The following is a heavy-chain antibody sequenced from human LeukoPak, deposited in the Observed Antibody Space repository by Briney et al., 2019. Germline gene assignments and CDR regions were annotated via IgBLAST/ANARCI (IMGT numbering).Heavy chain of an antibody. V-gene: IGHV1-18*01. D-gene: IGHD3-10*01. CDR1: GYTYTSYG. Sequence: ASVKVSCKASGYTYTSYGISWVRQAPGQGLEWMGWISAKNGNTNYAQKLQGRVTMTTDTSTSTAYMELRSLRSDDTAVYYCARDKEDTYYYGSGSYLGDAFDIWGQGTMVTVSS. CDR3: ARDKEDTYYYGSGSYLGDAFDI. CDR2: ISAKNGNT. J-gene: IGHJ3*02.